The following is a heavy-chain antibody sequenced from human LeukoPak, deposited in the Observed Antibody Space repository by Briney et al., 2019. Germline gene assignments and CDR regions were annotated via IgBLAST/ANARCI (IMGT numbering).Heavy chain of an antibody. Sequence: GESLKISCKGFGYSFTSYWIAWVRQMPGKGLEWMGIIYPGDSDTRYSLSFQGQVTISGDKSISTVYLQWSSLKASDTAMYYCARVDLYCSSTSCYSFDYWGQGTLVTVSS. CDR1: GYSFTSYW. CDR3: ARVDLYCSSTSCYSFDY. D-gene: IGHD2-2*01. CDR2: IYPGDSDT. J-gene: IGHJ4*02. V-gene: IGHV5-51*01.